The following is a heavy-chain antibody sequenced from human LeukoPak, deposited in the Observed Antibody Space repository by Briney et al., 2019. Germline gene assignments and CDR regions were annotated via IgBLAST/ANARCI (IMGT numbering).Heavy chain of an antibody. CDR3: ARVEYYYDSSEYYQNLFDY. J-gene: IGHJ4*02. CDR2: IYPGDSDT. V-gene: IGHV5-51*01. Sequence: GESLKISCKVSGYTFTRFWIAWVRQMPGKGLDWMGIIYPGDSDTRYSPSFQGLVTISADKSINTAYLQWSSLKVSDTAMYYCARVEYYYDSSEYYQNLFDYWGQGTLVTVSS. D-gene: IGHD3-22*01. CDR1: GYTFTRFW.